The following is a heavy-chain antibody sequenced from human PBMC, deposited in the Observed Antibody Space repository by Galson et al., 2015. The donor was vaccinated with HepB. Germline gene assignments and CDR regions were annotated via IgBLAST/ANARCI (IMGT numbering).Heavy chain of an antibody. D-gene: IGHD4-17*01. CDR2: ISAYNGNT. Sequence: SVKVSCKASGYTFTRYGISWVRQAPGQGLEWMGWISAYNGNTNYAQKLQGRVTMTTDTSTSTAYMELRSLRSDDTAVYYCARTTVTTGDSWFDPWGQGTLVTVSS. V-gene: IGHV1-18*01. CDR3: ARTTVTTGDSWFDP. J-gene: IGHJ5*02. CDR1: GYTFTRYG.